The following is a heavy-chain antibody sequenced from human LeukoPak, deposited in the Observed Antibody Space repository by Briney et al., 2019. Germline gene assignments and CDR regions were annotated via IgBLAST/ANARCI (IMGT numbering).Heavy chain of an antibody. V-gene: IGHV3-23*01. J-gene: IGHJ4*02. D-gene: IGHD5-24*01. Sequence: GGSLRLSCEASGLTFSSDVMSWVRQAPGKGPECVSTISGSGVWTYYADSVKGRFTISRDNSKNTLYLQMNSLRAEDTAVYYCAKARGRDGYKDELDYWGQGTLVTVSS. CDR3: AKARGRDGYKDELDY. CDR1: GLTFSSDV. CDR2: ISGSGVWT.